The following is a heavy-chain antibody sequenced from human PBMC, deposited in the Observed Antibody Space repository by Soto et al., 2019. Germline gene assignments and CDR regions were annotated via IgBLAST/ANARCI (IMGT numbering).Heavy chain of an antibody. D-gene: IGHD2-21*01. J-gene: IGHJ6*02. Sequence: GASVKVSCKASGYTFSGYSITWVRQAPGQGLEWMGRISGYNGNTNYARTLRGRLTLTTDTSTSTAYMELRSLTSDDTAVYYCARDVFCGGAPACPDMDVWGQGTTVTVSS. CDR3: ARDVFCGGAPACPDMDV. CDR1: GYTFSGYS. V-gene: IGHV1-18*04. CDR2: ISGYNGNT.